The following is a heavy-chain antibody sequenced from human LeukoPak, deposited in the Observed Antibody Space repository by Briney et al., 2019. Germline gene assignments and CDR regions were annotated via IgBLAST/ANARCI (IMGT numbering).Heavy chain of an antibody. J-gene: IGHJ4*02. CDR2: IYTSGST. Sequence: PSETLSLTCTVSGGSISSYYWSWIRQPAGKGLEWIGRIYTSGSTNYNPSLKSRVTMSVDTSKNQFSLKLSSVTAADTAVYYCARAGWNYDEGAFDYWGQGTLVTVSS. CDR1: GGSISSYY. V-gene: IGHV4-4*07. CDR3: ARAGWNYDEGAFDY. D-gene: IGHD1-7*01.